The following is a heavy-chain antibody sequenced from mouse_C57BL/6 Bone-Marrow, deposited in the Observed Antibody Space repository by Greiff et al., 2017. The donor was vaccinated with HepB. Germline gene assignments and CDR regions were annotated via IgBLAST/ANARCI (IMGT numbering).Heavy chain of an antibody. CDR1: GYTFTSYW. J-gene: IGHJ4*01. V-gene: IGHV1-59*01. CDR3: ARGGWFPYYYAMDY. Sequence: QVQLQQPGAELVRPGTSVKLSCKASGYTFTSYWMHWVKQRPGQGLEWIGVIDPSDSYTNYNQKFKGKATLTVDTSSSTAYMQLSSLTSEDSAVYYCARGGWFPYYYAMDYWGQGTSVTVSS. D-gene: IGHD2-3*01. CDR2: IDPSDSYT.